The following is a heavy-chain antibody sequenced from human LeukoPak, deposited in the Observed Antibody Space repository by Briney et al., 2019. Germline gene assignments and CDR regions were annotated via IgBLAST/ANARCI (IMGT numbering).Heavy chain of an antibody. D-gene: IGHD3-10*01. Sequence: SLRLSCTASGFTFDDYAMHWVRQGPGKGLEWVSSIDWNSATISYADCVKGRFTISRDNAKNSLYLQMNSLGTDDTALYYCAKGRGYFGLGGMDVWGQGTTVTVSS. CDR1: GFTFDDYA. V-gene: IGHV3-9*01. CDR3: AKGRGYFGLGGMDV. CDR2: IDWNSATI. J-gene: IGHJ6*02.